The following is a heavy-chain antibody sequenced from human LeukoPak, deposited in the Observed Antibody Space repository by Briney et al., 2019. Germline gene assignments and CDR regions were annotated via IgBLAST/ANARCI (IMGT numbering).Heavy chain of an antibody. CDR3: ARAIRTGLGIGSFDG. J-gene: IGHJ4*02. Sequence: GRSLRLSCAASGFTFSSYGMHWVRQAPGKGLEWVSAISGSGGSTYYADSVKGRFTISRDNSKNTLCLQMNSLRAEDTAVYYCARAIRTGLGIGSFDGWGQGTLVTVSS. CDR1: GFTFSSYG. V-gene: IGHV3-23*01. D-gene: IGHD7-27*01. CDR2: ISGSGGST.